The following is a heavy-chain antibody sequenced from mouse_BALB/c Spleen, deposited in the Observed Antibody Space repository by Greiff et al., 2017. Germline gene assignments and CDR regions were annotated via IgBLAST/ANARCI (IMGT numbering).Heavy chain of an antibody. J-gene: IGHJ2*01. CDR2: IYPYNGGT. Sequence: EVQLQQSGPELVKPGASVKISCKASGYTFTDYNMHWVKQSHGKSLEWIGYIYPYNGGTGYNQKFKSKATLTVDNSSSTAYMELRSLTSEDSAVYYCARYSYYFDYWGQGTTLTVSS. V-gene: IGHV1S29*02. CDR3: ARYSYYFDY. CDR1: GYTFTDYN.